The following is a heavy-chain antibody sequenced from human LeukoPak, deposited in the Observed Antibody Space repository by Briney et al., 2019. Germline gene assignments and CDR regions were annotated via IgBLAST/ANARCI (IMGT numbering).Heavy chain of an antibody. D-gene: IGHD1-7*01. Sequence: SETLSLTCAVYGGSFSGYYWSWIRQPPGKGLEWIGEINHSGSTNYNPSLKSRVTISVDTSKNQFSLKLSSVTAADTAVYYCARGRGLELRRRWFDPWGQGTLATVSS. CDR3: ARGRGLELRRRWFDP. CDR1: GGSFSGYY. CDR2: INHSGST. J-gene: IGHJ5*02. V-gene: IGHV4-34*01.